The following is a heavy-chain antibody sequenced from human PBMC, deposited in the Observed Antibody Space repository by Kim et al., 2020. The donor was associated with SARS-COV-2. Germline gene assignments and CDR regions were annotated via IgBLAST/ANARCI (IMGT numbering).Heavy chain of an antibody. CDR2: IGSTGGNT. CDR1: GFTFSNYG. J-gene: IGHJ4*02. Sequence: GGSLRLSCAASGFTFSNYGMGWVRQAPGKGLEWVSTIGSTGGNTYYADSVKGRFTVSRDNSENTLYLQMNSLRADDTAIYYCAKFLPRAAKAFDYSGQGVLVTVSS. D-gene: IGHD3-10*01. CDR3: AKFLPRAAKAFDY. V-gene: IGHV3-23*01.